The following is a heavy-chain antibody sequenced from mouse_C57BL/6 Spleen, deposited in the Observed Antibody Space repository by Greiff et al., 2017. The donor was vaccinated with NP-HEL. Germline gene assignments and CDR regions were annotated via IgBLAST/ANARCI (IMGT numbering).Heavy chain of an antibody. CDR3: VRGEGVADYAMGY. CDR1: GFTFTDYY. J-gene: IGHJ4*01. V-gene: IGHV7-3*01. Sequence: EVQGVESGGGLVQPGGSLSLSCAASGFTFTDYYMSWVRQPPGKALEWLGFIRNKANGYTTEYSASVKGRFTISRDNSQSILYLQMNALRAEDSATYYCVRGEGVADYAMGYWGQGTPVTVSS. D-gene: IGHD1-1*01. CDR2: IRNKANGYTT.